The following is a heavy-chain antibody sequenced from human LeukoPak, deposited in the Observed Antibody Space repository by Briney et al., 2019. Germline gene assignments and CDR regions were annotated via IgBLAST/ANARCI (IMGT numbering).Heavy chain of an antibody. D-gene: IGHD3-10*01. CDR1: KFNFNSYG. Sequence: GGSLRLSCTTPKFNFNSYGMTWVRQAPGKGLEWVSSISGSGGNTQYAASVQGRFTISRDNSKNTLYLQMNSLRAEDTAVYYCAKNRGSGKGPKDAFDPWGQGTLVTVSS. V-gene: IGHV3-23*01. CDR3: AKNRGSGKGPKDAFDP. CDR2: ISGSGGNT. J-gene: IGHJ5*02.